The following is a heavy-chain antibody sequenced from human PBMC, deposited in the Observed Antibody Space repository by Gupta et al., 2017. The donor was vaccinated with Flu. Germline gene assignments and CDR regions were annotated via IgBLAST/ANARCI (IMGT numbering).Heavy chain of an antibody. D-gene: IGHD5-18*01. CDR3: TSNRGSNYGADY. CDR2: IKNKGDGGTI. J-gene: IGHJ4*02. Sequence: EVQLVESGGGLVKPGESLRVSCAASGFTFSDAWMHWVRQAPGKGLEWVGRIKNKGDGGTIDYAAPVKGRFTISRDDSKNTLSLQINSLKTEDTAVYFCTSNRGSNYGADYWGQGALVTVS. V-gene: IGHV3-15*01. CDR1: GFTFSDAW.